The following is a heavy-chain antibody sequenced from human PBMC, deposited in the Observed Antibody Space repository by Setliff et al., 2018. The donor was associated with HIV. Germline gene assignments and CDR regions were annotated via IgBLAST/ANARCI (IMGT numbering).Heavy chain of an antibody. CDR3: ARQGAVTGHSFDS. J-gene: IGHJ4*02. CDR2: IYIRGGTT. Sequence: PSETLSLTCTVSGASISDGTYYWSWIRQPAGKGLEWIGHIYIRGGTTNYSPSLKSRVTISLDTSKNQFSLSLSSVTAADTAVYYCARQGAVTGHSFDSWGQGALVTVSS. V-gene: IGHV4-61*09. D-gene: IGHD6-19*01. CDR1: GASISDGTYY.